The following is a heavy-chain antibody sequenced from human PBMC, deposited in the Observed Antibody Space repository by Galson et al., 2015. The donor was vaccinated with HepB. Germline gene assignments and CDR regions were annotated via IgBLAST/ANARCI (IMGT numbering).Heavy chain of an antibody. CDR3: ARDLLAAAGDA. Sequence: SVKVSCKASGYTFTSYGFSWVRQAPGQGLEWVGWISTYSGHTDYAQKFQGRVTTTTDTSTSTAYLELRSLRSDDTAVYYCARDLLAAAGDAWGQGTLIAVSA. V-gene: IGHV1-18*04. J-gene: IGHJ5*02. D-gene: IGHD6-13*01. CDR1: GYTFTSYG. CDR2: ISTYSGHT.